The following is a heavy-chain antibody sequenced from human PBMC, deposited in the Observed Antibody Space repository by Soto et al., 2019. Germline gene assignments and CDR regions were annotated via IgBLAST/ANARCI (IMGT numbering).Heavy chain of an antibody. J-gene: IGHJ4*02. V-gene: IGHV6-1*01. CDR2: TFYRSKWYS. Sequence: PSQTLSLTCAISGDSVSNNSAGWNWIRQSPSRGLEWLGRTFYRSKWYSDYAVSVKSRMTINPDTSKNQFSLQLNSVTPEDTAVYYCARGRSSSKISKWYRRKNFDYWGQGTLVTVSS. D-gene: IGHD1-26*01. CDR3: ARGRSSSKISKWYRRKNFDY. CDR1: GDSVSNNSAG.